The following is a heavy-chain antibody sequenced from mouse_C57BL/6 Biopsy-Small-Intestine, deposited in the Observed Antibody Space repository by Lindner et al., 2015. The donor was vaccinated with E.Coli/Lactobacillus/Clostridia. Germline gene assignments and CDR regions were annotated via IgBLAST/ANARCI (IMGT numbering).Heavy chain of an antibody. CDR3: ARRGWYAMDY. J-gene: IGHJ4*01. CDR1: GFYIEDDF. Sequence: VQLQESGAELVRPGASVKLSCTASGFYIEDDFMYWVKQRPEQGLEWIGRIDPANGNTKYAPKFQDKATITADTSSNTAFLQLSSLTSEDTAVYYCARRGWYAMDYWGQGSSVTVSP. D-gene: IGHD3-3*01. V-gene: IGHV14-3*01. CDR2: IDPANGNT.